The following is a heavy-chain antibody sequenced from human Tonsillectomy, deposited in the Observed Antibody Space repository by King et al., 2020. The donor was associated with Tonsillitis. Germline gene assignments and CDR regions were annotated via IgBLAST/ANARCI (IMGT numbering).Heavy chain of an antibody. CDR3: ARAFCDSSGYYYVSYYYYGLDV. J-gene: IGHJ6*02. D-gene: IGHD3-22*01. CDR2: IYYSGTT. CDR1: GGSISSGDYY. Sequence: VQLQESGPGLVKPSQTLSLTCTVSGGSISSGDYYWSWIRQPPGKGLEWMGYIYYSGTTYYNPSLKSRVNISVDTSKNQFSLKLSSVTAADTAVYFCARAFCDSSGYYYVSYYYYGLDVWGQGTTVTVSS. V-gene: IGHV4-30-4*01.